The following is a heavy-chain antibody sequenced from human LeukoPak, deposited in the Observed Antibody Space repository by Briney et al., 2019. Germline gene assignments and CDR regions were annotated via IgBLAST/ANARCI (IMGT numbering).Heavy chain of an antibody. CDR2: IVVSSGNT. CDR1: GFTFTSSA. CDR3: AAVTYYDSSGYYN. J-gene: IGHJ4*02. Sequence: SVKVSCKASGFTFTSSAMEGVRQARGERLEWIGWIVVSSGNTNYAQNFQERVTITRDMSTSTAYIELSSLRSEDTAVYYCAAVTYYDSSGYYNWGQGTLVTVSS. V-gene: IGHV1-58*02. D-gene: IGHD3-22*01.